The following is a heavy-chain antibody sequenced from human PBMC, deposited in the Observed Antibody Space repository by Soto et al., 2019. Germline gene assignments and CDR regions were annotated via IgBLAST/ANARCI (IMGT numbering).Heavy chain of an antibody. D-gene: IGHD1-20*01. CDR2: ISHSGTS. CDR3: ARVVLSITRGAFDA. Sequence: QVQLQESGPGLVKPSGTLSLTCAFSGGSISSSHWWTWVRQSPGKGLEYIGEISHSGTSNSNPSLKSRVTLSVDRSKNPFSLTLTSVTAADTAVYYCARVVLSITRGAFDAWGQGTPVIVSS. CDR1: GGSISSSHW. V-gene: IGHV4-4*02. J-gene: IGHJ3*01.